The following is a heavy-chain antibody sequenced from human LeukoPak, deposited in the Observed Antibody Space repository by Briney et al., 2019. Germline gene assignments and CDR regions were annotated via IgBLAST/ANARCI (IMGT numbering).Heavy chain of an antibody. V-gene: IGHV1-8*01. D-gene: IGHD1-26*01. CDR1: GYTFTSYD. Sequence: ASVKVSCKASGYTFTSYDINWVRQATGQGLEWMGWMNPNSGNTGYAQKFQGRVTMTRSTSISTAYMELSSLRSEDTAVYYCARGRWELRGLDYWGQGTLVTVSS. J-gene: IGHJ4*02. CDR2: MNPNSGNT. CDR3: ARGRWELRGLDY.